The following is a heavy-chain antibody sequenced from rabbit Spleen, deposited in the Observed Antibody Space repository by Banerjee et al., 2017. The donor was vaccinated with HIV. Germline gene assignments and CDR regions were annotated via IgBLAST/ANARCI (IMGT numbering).Heavy chain of an antibody. CDR1: GFSFNSGYD. CDR3: ARDAGTSFSTYGMDL. CDR2: AYAGSSGGT. Sequence: QSLEESEGGLVKPGASLTLTCKASGFSFNSGYDMCWVRQAPGKGLEWVACAYAGSSGGTYSATWAKGRFTISKTSSTTVTLQMTSLTAADTATYFCARDAGTSFSTYGMDLWGPGTLVTVS. D-gene: IGHD8-1*01. V-gene: IGHV1S40*01. J-gene: IGHJ6*01.